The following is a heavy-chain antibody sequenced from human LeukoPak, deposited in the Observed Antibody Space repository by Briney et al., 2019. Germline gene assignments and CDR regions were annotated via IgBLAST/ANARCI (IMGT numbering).Heavy chain of an antibody. J-gene: IGHJ3*02. V-gene: IGHV3-11*01. CDR3: ARDQGPVGATPHDAFDI. CDR2: ISSSGSTI. Sequence: GGSLRLSCAASGFTFSNYAMSWVRQAPGKGLEWVSYISSSGSTIYYADSVKGRFTISRDNAKNSLYLQMNSLRAEDTAVYYCARDQGPVGATPHDAFDIWGQGTMVTVSS. CDR1: GFTFSNYA. D-gene: IGHD1-26*01.